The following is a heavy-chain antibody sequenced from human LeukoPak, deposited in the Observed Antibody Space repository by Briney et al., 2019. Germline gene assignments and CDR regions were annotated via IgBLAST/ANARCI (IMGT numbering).Heavy chain of an antibody. CDR1: GGSISSRSYY. V-gene: IGHV4-39*01. J-gene: IGHJ4*02. CDR2: IYYSGST. D-gene: IGHD1-26*01. CDR3: ARLWGATHFDY. Sequence: SETLSLTCAVSGGSISSRSYYWGWIRQPPGKGLEWIGSIYYSGSTYYNPSLKSRVTISADTSKNQSSLNLSSVTAADTAVYYCARLWGATHFDYWGQGTLVTVSS.